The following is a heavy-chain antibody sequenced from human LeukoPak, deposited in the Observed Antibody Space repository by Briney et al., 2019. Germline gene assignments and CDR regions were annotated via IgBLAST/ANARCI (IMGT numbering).Heavy chain of an antibody. D-gene: IGHD2-21*01. CDR3: ARRGHIRRGGPFDP. Sequence: SETLSLTCTVSGGFISSSSYYWGWIRKPPGKGLEWIESIYYSGSTYYHPAVQSRFTLSVDTSKNQFSLKLSSVTAADTAVYYCARRGHIRRGGPFDPGGQGTLVTVYS. J-gene: IGHJ5*02. CDR1: GGFISSSSYY. CDR2: IYYSGST. V-gene: IGHV4-39*01.